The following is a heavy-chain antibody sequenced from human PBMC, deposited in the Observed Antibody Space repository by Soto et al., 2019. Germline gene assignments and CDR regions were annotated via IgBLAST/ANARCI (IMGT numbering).Heavy chain of an antibody. CDR1: GGSTSSSDW. CDR3: AGRPEIHPR. J-gene: IGHJ4*02. D-gene: IGHD1-26*01. CDR2: IHRDGVT. V-gene: IGHV4-4*02. Sequence: VHLQESGPGLVKPSETLSLTCAISGGSTSSSDWWTWVRQPPGEGLEWIGEIHRDGVTNYNSSLKSRLTISLDHSRNQFSLSLTSVTAADAAVYFCAGRPEIHPRWGQGILVPVSS.